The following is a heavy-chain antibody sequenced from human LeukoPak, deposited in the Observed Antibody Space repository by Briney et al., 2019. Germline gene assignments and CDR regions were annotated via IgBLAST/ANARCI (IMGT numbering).Heavy chain of an antibody. D-gene: IGHD1-26*01. CDR3: ARDPQHSWFDP. V-gene: IGHV3-33*01. J-gene: IGHJ5*02. Sequence: GRSLRLSCAASGFTFSSYGMHWVRQAPGKGLEWVAVIWYDGSNKYYADSVKGRFTISRDNSKNTLYLQMNSLRAEDTAVYYCARDPQHSWFDPWGQGTLVTVSS. CDR2: IWYDGSNK. CDR1: GFTFSSYG.